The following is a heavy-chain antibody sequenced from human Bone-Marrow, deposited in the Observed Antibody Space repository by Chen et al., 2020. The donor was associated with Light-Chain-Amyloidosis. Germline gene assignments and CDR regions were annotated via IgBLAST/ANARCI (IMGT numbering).Heavy chain of an antibody. D-gene: IGHD3-10*01. CDR3: ANTGGAVNPYFYYYYMDV. Sequence: EVQLLESGGGLVQSGGSLRLSCAASGFTFSSYAMTWVRQAPGKGLEWVSTISGSGGSTYYADSVKGRFTISRDNSKNTLYLQMNSLRAEDTAVYYCANTGGAVNPYFYYYYMDVWGRGTTVTVSS. CDR1: GFTFSSYA. V-gene: IGHV3-23*01. CDR2: ISGSGGST. J-gene: IGHJ6*03.